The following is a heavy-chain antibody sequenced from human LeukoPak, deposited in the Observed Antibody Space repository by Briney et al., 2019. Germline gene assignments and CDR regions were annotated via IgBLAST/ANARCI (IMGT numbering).Heavy chain of an antibody. CDR1: GFTFSSYA. V-gene: IGHV3-30-3*02. J-gene: IGHJ4*02. CDR2: ISYDGSNK. CDR3: AKIPKGGYFDY. D-gene: IGHD2-2*01. Sequence: TGGSLRLSCAASGFTFSSYAVHWVRQAPGKGLEWVAVISYDGSNKYYADSVKGRFTISRDNSKNTLSLQMNSLRAEDTAVYYCAKIPKGGYFDYWGQGTLVTVSS.